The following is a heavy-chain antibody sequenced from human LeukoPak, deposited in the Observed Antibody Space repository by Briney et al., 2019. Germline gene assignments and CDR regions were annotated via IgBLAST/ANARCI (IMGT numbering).Heavy chain of an antibody. CDR3: ARVRRYYYDSSGYVLENPFDY. Sequence: ASVKVSCKASGGTFSSYAISWVRQAPGQGLEWMGGIIPIFGTANYAQKFQGRVTITADESTSTAYMELSSLRSEDTAVYYCARVRRYYYDSSGYVLENPFDYWGQGTLVTVSS. CDR2: IIPIFGTA. CDR1: GGTFSSYA. V-gene: IGHV1-69*13. J-gene: IGHJ4*02. D-gene: IGHD3-22*01.